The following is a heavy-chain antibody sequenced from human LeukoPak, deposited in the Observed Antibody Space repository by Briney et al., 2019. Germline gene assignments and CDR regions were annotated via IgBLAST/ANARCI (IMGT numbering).Heavy chain of an antibody. D-gene: IGHD3-9*01. V-gene: IGHV3-11*06. CDR3: ARDFPNYDILTGYSYYYYGMDV. Sequence: GGSLRLSCAASGLTFSDYYMSWIRQAPGKGLEWVSYISSSSSYTNYADSVKGRFTISRDNAKNSLYLQMNSLRAEDTAVYYCARDFPNYDILTGYSYYYYGMDVWGKGTTVTVSS. J-gene: IGHJ6*04. CDR2: ISSSSSYT. CDR1: GLTFSDYY.